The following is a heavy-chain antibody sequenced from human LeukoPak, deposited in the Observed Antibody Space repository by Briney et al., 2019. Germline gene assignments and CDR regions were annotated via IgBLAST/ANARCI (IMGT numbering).Heavy chain of an antibody. CDR1: GFTFDDYA. Sequence: PGRSLRLSCAASGFTFDDYAMHLVRQAPGKGLEWASGISWNSGSIGYADSVKGRFTISRDNAKNSLYLQMNSLRAEDTAVYYCARARSYYYDSSGYTWGRGTLVTVSS. CDR2: ISWNSGSI. J-gene: IGHJ5*02. D-gene: IGHD3-22*01. CDR3: ARARSYYYDSSGYT. V-gene: IGHV3-9*01.